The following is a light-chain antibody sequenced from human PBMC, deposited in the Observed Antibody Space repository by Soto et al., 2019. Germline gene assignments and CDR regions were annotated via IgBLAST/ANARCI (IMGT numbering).Light chain of an antibody. V-gene: IGLV2-23*01. J-gene: IGLJ2*01. CDR3: CSYAGSSTVRV. Sequence: QSALTQPASVSGSPGQSITISCTGTSSDVGSYNFVSWYQQHPGKAPKLMIYEDNKRPSGVSNRFSASKSGNTASLTISGLQAEDEADYYCCSYAGSSTVRVFGGGTQLTVL. CDR2: EDN. CDR1: SSDVGSYNF.